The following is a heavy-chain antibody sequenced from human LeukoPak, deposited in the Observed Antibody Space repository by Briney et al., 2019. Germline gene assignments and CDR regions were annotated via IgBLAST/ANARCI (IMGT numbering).Heavy chain of an antibody. V-gene: IGHV3-15*01. CDR3: XXXXXXXXXXXXXXXXXXXXXRKYYYYGMDV. J-gene: IGHJ6*02. CDR2: IKSKTDGGTT. CDR1: GFTFSNAW. Sequence: GGSLRLSCAASGFTFSNAWMSWVRQAPGKGLEWVGRIKSKTDGGTTDYAAPVKGRFTISRDDSKNTLYLQMNSLKTEDTAVYXXXXXXXXXXXXXXXXXXXXXXXRKYYYYGMDVWGQGTTVTVSS.